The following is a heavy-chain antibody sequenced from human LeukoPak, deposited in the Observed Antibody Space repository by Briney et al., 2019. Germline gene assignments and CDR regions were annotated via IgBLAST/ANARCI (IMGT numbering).Heavy chain of an antibody. CDR2: ISYDGSNK. D-gene: IGHD3-10*02. V-gene: IGHV3-30*04. J-gene: IGHJ4*02. Sequence: GGSLRLSCAASGFTFSSYAMHWVRQAPGKGLEWVAVISYDGSNKYYADSVKGRFTISRDNSKNTLYLQMNSLRAEDTAVYYCAKDRSYVTFQYYFDYWGQGTLVTVSS. CDR1: GFTFSSYA. CDR3: AKDRSYVTFQYYFDY.